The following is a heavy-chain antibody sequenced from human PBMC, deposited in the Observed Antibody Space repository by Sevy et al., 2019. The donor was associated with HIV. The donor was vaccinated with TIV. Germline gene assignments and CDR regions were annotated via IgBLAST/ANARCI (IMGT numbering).Heavy chain of an antibody. V-gene: IGHV3-48*02. CDR1: GFTFSSFS. CDR3: ARASSPYCGGDCLYAFNI. Sequence: GESLKISCAASGFTFSSFSMNWVRQAPGQTLEWISYISSSGSSIYYADSVNGRFSIYRDNAKRSLYLQMNSLGDEDTAVYYCARASSPYCGGDCLYAFNIWGQGTMVTVSS. J-gene: IGHJ3*02. CDR2: ISSSGSSI. D-gene: IGHD2-21*02.